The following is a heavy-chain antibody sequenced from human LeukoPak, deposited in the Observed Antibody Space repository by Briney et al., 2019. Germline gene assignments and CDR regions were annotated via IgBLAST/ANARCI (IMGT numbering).Heavy chain of an antibody. J-gene: IGHJ4*02. CDR2: IYAGGST. CDR1: GFTVSNNF. Sequence: GGSLRLSCAASGFTVSNNFMGWVRQAPGKGLEWVSGIYAGGSTYYADSVKGRFTLSRHNSENTLSLEMNSLRPEDTALYYCARAGQLNYWGQGTLVTVSS. D-gene: IGHD6-13*01. V-gene: IGHV3-53*04. CDR3: ARAGQLNY.